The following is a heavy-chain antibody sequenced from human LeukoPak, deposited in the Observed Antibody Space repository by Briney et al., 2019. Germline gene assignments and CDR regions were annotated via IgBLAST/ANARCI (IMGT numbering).Heavy chain of an antibody. D-gene: IGHD2-2*01. CDR1: GFTFSSYA. J-gene: IGHJ5*02. CDR3: ARAGPDCCSTSPACSMFDP. Sequence: GGSLRLSCAASGFTFSSYAMHWVRQAPGKGLEWVAVISYDGSNKYYTDSVKGRFTISRDNSKNTLYLQMNSLRAEDTAVYYCARAGPDCCSTSPACSMFDPWGQGTLVTVSS. V-gene: IGHV3-30-3*01. CDR2: ISYDGSNK.